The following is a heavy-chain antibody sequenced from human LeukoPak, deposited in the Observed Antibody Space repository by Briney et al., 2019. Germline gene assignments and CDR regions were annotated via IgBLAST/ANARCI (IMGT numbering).Heavy chain of an antibody. Sequence: SETLSLTCAVYGGSFSGYYWSWIRQPPGKGLEWIGEINHSGSTNYNPSLKSRVTISVDTSKNQFSLKLSSVTAADTAVYYCARGRHYYGWGMDVWGQGTTVTVSS. D-gene: IGHD3-10*01. V-gene: IGHV4-34*01. CDR1: GGSFSGYY. J-gene: IGHJ6*02. CDR3: ARGRHYYGWGMDV. CDR2: INHSGST.